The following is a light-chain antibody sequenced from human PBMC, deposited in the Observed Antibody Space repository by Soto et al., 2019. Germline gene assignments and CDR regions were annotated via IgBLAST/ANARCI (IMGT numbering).Light chain of an antibody. V-gene: IGKV1-9*01. CDR2: AAS. J-gene: IGKJ2*01. CDR3: QQLNSNPPYT. Sequence: DIPLTQSPSFLSASVGDRVTITCRASQGISSYLAWYQQKPGKAPKLLIYAASTLQSGVPSRFSGSGSGTEFTLTISSLQPEDFATYYCQQLNSNPPYTFGQGTKLEIK. CDR1: QGISSY.